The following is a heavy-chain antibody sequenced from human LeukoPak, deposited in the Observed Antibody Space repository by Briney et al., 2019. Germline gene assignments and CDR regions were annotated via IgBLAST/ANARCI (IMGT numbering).Heavy chain of an antibody. D-gene: IGHD3-3*01. CDR1: GFTFSNYW. CDR3: ARMYYDFWSGYYQDY. V-gene: IGHV3-7*03. J-gene: IGHJ4*02. CDR2: IKQDGSEK. Sequence: GGSLRLSCAASGFTFSNYWMSWVRQAPGQGLERVANIKQDGSEKYYVDSVRGRFTISRDNAKNSLYLQTNSLTAHDTAVYYCARMYYDFWSGYYQDYWGQGTLVTVSS.